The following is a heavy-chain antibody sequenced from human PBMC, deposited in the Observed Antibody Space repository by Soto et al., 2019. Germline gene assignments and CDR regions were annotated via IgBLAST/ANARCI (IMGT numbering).Heavy chain of an antibody. Sequence: EVQLLESGGGLVQPGGSLRVSCAASGFTFSSYAMSWVRQAPGKGLEWVSVITSSGGSTDYADSVKGRFTISRDNSNNTLYLQMNSLRAEDMAVYFCANHSTYFYMDVWGKGTTVTVSS. CDR2: ITSSGGST. J-gene: IGHJ6*03. CDR3: ANHSTYFYMDV. CDR1: GFTFSSYA. V-gene: IGHV3-23*01.